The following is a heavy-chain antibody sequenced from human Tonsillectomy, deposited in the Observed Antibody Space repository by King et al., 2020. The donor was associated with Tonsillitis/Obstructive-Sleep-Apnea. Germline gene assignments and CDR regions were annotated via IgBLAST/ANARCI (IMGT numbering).Heavy chain of an antibody. Sequence: VQLVESGAEVKKPGESLKISCKGSGYSFTSYWIGWVRQMPGKGLEWMGIIYPGDSDTRYSPSFQGQVTISADKSISTAYLQWSSLKASDTAMYYCAIHGALRYCSSTSCYGTPYYYYMDVWGKGTTVTVSS. J-gene: IGHJ6*03. D-gene: IGHD2-2*01. CDR3: AIHGALRYCSSTSCYGTPYYYYMDV. CDR2: IYPGDSDT. CDR1: GYSFTSYW. V-gene: IGHV5-51*01.